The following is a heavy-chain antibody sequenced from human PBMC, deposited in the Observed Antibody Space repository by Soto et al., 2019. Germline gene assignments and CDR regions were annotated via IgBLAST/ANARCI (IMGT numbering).Heavy chain of an antibody. CDR3: ARGCCSGGSCYEFDY. CDR1: GGSISSGGYY. CDR2: IYYSGST. D-gene: IGHD2-15*01. J-gene: IGHJ4*02. V-gene: IGHV4-31*03. Sequence: QVQLQESGPGLVKPSQTLSLTCTVSGGSISSGGYYWSWIRQHPGKGLEWIGYIYYSGSTYYNPSPKSRVTISVETSEQQFSLKLSSVTAADTAVYYCARGCCSGGSCYEFDYWGQGTLVTVSS.